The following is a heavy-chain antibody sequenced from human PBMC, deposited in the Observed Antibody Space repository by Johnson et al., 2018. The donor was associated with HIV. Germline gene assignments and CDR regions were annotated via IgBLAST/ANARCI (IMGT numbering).Heavy chain of an antibody. D-gene: IGHD2-15*01. V-gene: IGHV3-30*02. CDR2: LRYDGSNK. CDR3: AKDLFLNCSGGSCYWTDAFDI. CDR1: VFTFSSYG. J-gene: IGHJ3*02. Sequence: VQLVESGGGVVQPGGSLRLSCAASVFTFSSYGMHWVRQAPGKGLEWVAFLRYDGSNKYYADSVKGRFTISRDNSKNTLYLQMNSLRAEEPAVYYFAKDLFLNCSGGSCYWTDAFDIWGQGTMVTVSS.